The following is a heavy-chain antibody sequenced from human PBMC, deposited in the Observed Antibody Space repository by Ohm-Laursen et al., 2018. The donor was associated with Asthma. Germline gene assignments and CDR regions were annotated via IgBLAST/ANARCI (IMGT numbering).Heavy chain of an antibody. Sequence: SLRLSCAASGFTFSDYYMSWIRQAPGKGLEWVSYISSSGSTIYYADSVKGRFTISRDNAKNSLYLQMNSLRAEDTAVYYCAREGRYCSGGSCYPGAFDIWGQGTMVTVSS. CDR1: GFTFSDYY. D-gene: IGHD2-15*01. CDR2: ISSSGSTI. CDR3: AREGRYCSGGSCYPGAFDI. V-gene: IGHV3-11*04. J-gene: IGHJ3*02.